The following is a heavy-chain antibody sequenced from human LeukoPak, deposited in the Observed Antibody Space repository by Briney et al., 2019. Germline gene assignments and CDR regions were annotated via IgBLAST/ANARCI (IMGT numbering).Heavy chain of an antibody. D-gene: IGHD2/OR15-2a*01. CDR2: IYTSGST. CDR3: ATSKKNTYPYYFDS. V-gene: IGHV4-4*07. J-gene: IGHJ4*02. CDR1: GGSISSYH. Sequence: SETLSLTCTVSGGSISSYHWNWIRQPAGKGLEWIGRIYTSGSTNYNPSLKSRVTMSMDTSKNQFSLKLTSVTAADTAVYYCATSKKNTYPYYFDSWGQGTLVTVSS.